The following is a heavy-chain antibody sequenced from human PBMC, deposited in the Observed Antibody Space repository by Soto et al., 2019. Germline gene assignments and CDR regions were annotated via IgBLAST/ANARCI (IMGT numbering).Heavy chain of an antibody. Sequence: GASVKVSCKASGGTFSSYAISWVRQAPGQGLEWMGGIIPIFGTANYAQKLQGRVTMTTDTSTSTAYMELRSLSSDDTAVYYCARKIDYVGFDPWGQGTLVTASS. D-gene: IGHD4-17*01. J-gene: IGHJ5*02. V-gene: IGHV1-69*05. CDR1: GGTFSSYA. CDR3: ARKIDYVGFDP. CDR2: IIPIFGTA.